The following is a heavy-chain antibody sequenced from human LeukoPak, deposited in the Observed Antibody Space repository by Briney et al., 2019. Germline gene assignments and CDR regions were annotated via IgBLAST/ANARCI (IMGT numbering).Heavy chain of an antibody. CDR1: GYIFTSYN. Sequence: ASVKVSCKASGYIFTSYNINWVRQATGQGLEWMGWINPNSGGTNYAQKFQGRVTMTRDTSISTAYMELSRLRSDDTAVYYCAAFKWLRQIDYWGQGTLVTVSS. D-gene: IGHD5-12*01. CDR3: AAFKWLRQIDY. CDR2: INPNSGGT. V-gene: IGHV1-2*02. J-gene: IGHJ4*02.